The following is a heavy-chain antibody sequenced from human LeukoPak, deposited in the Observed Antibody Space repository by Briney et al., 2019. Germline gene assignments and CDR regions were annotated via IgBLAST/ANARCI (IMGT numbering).Heavy chain of an antibody. CDR1: GGSFSGYC. Sequence: PSETLSLTCAVYGGSFSGYCWSWIRQPPGKGLEWIGEINHSGSTNYNPSLKSRVTISVDTSKNQFSLKLSSVTAADTAVYYCARGPQYYYGSGSYFDYWGQGTLVTVSS. CDR2: INHSGST. D-gene: IGHD3-10*01. CDR3: ARGPQYYYGSGSYFDY. J-gene: IGHJ4*02. V-gene: IGHV4-34*01.